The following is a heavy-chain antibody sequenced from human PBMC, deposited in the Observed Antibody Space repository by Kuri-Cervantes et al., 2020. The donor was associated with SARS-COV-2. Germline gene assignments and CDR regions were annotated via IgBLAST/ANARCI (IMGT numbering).Heavy chain of an antibody. J-gene: IGHJ5*02. Sequence: SVKVSCKASGGTFSSYAISWVRQAPGQGLEWMGRIIPILGIANYAQKFQGRVTITADKSTSTAYMELSSLRSDDTAVYYCARGRFICSSISCYRGWFDPWGQGTLVTVSS. V-gene: IGHV1-69*04. CDR1: GGTFSSYA. CDR2: IIPILGIA. CDR3: ARGRFICSSISCYRGWFDP. D-gene: IGHD2-2*01.